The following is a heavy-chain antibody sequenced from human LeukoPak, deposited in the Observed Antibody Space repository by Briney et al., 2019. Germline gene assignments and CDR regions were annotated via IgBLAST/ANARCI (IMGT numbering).Heavy chain of an antibody. CDR2: ISAYNGNT. J-gene: IGHJ4*02. Sequence: ASVEVSCKASGYTFTSYGISWVRQAPGQGLEWMGWISAYNGNTNYAQKLQGRVTMTTDTSTSTAYMELRSLRSDDTAVYYCARGSTARYYYDSSGYYRGAFDYWGQGTLVTVSS. CDR3: ARGSTARYYYDSSGYYRGAFDY. D-gene: IGHD3-22*01. V-gene: IGHV1-18*01. CDR1: GYTFTSYG.